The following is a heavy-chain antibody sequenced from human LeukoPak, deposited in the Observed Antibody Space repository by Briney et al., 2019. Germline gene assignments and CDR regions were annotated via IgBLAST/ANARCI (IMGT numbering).Heavy chain of an antibody. J-gene: IGHJ4*02. CDR3: ARRRETYYDFWSGIYYFDY. CDR2: MNPNSGNT. Sequence: ASEKVSCKASGYTFTSYDINWVRQATGQGLEWMGWMNPNSGNTGYAQKFQGRVTMTRNTSISTAYMELSSLRSEDTAVYYCARRRETYYDFWSGIYYFDYWGQGTLVTVSS. CDR1: GYTFTSYD. D-gene: IGHD3-3*01. V-gene: IGHV1-8*01.